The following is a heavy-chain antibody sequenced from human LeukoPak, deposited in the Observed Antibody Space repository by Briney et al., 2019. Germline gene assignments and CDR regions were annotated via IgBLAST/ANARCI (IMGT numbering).Heavy chain of an antibody. D-gene: IGHD2-8*01. CDR2: TYYRSKWYN. Sequence: SQTLSLTCAISGDSVSSNSAAWNWIRQSPSRGLEWLGRTYYRSKWYNDYAVSVKSRITINPDTSKNQFSLQLNSVTPEDTAVYYCARDQGCTNGVCYGGDNWFDPWGQGTLVTVSS. CDR1: GDSVSSNSAA. CDR3: ARDQGCTNGVCYGGDNWFDP. J-gene: IGHJ5*02. V-gene: IGHV6-1*01.